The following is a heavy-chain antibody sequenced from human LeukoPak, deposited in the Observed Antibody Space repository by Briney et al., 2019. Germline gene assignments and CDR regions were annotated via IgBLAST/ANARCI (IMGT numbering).Heavy chain of an antibody. Sequence: GGSLRLSCAASGFTFSSSAMSWVRQAPGKGLEWLSTISGGGGSTYYADSVKGRFTISRDNAKNSLYLQMNSLRAEDTAVYYCARAGTDFWSGYTTGYDYWGQGTLVTVSS. CDR2: ISGGGGST. CDR3: ARAGTDFWSGYTTGYDY. J-gene: IGHJ4*02. CDR1: GFTFSSSA. D-gene: IGHD3-3*01. V-gene: IGHV3-23*01.